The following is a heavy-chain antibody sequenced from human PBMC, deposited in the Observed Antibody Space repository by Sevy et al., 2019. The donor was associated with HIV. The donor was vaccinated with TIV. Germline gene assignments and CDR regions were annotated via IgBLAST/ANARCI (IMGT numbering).Heavy chain of an antibody. CDR3: ASHYYDSTGYYYPLDY. V-gene: IGHV3-30*04. J-gene: IGHJ4*02. Sequence: GGSLRLSCTASGFTFSSYAMYWVRQAPGKGLEWVEVISYDGNNKDYADSVKGRFTISRDNSKNTLYLQMNSLRAEDTAVYYCASHYYDSTGYYYPLDYWGQGTLVTVSS. CDR1: GFTFSSYA. D-gene: IGHD3-22*01. CDR2: ISYDGNNK.